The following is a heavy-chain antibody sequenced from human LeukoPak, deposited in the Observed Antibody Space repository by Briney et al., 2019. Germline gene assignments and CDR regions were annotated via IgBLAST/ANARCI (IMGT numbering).Heavy chain of an antibody. CDR1: GYSFTSYW. V-gene: IGHV5-51*01. Sequence: GESLKISCKGSGYSFTSYWIGWVRQMPGKGLEWMGIIYPGDSDTRYGPSFQGQVTISADKSISTAYLQWSSLKASDTAVYYCARPEAVAGSYFDYWGQGTLVTVSS. D-gene: IGHD6-19*01. J-gene: IGHJ4*02. CDR3: ARPEAVAGSYFDY. CDR2: IYPGDSDT.